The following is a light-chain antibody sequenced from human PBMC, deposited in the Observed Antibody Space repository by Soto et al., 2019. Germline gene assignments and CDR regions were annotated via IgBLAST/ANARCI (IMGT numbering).Light chain of an antibody. CDR2: GAS. Sequence: EIVLTQSPGTLSLSPGERATLSCRASQSVSSSYLAWYQQKPGQAPRLLIYGASSRATGIPDRFSGSGSGTDFTLPISRLQPEDFAVYYCQHYGNSHWTFGQRTNV. V-gene: IGKV3-20*01. J-gene: IGKJ1*01. CDR3: QHYGNSHWT. CDR1: QSVSSSY.